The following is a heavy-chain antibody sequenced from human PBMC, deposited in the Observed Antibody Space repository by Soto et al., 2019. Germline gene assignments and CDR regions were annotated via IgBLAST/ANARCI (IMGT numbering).Heavy chain of an antibody. CDR3: ARGGKNGNSAAFDS. Sequence: GESLKISCQASGYSFSTFWIAWVRQLPGKGLEWMGLIYPLDSHTTYSPSFQGQVTFSADRSTDTAYLQWSTLTASDSGIYYCARGGKNGNSAAFDSWGQSALVNVSS. CDR1: GYSFSTFW. CDR2: IYPLDSHT. V-gene: IGHV5-51*01. D-gene: IGHD1-1*01. J-gene: IGHJ4*02.